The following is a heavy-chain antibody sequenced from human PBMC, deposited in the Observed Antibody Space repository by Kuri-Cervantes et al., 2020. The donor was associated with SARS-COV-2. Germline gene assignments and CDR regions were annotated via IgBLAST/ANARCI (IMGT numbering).Heavy chain of an antibody. CDR2: IIPIFGTA. Sequence: SVKVSCKASGGTFSSYAISWVRQAPGQGLEWMGGIIPIFGTANYAQKFQGRVTITADKSTSTAYMELSSLRSGDTAVYYCARKIGGGYCSGGSCWGMDVWGQGTTVTVSS. CDR1: GGTFSSYA. J-gene: IGHJ6*02. D-gene: IGHD2-15*01. CDR3: ARKIGGGYCSGGSCWGMDV. V-gene: IGHV1-69*06.